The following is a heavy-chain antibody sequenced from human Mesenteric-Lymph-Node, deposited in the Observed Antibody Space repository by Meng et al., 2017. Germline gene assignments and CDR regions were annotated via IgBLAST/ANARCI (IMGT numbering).Heavy chain of an antibody. Sequence: EVQLWESGGGLVQPGGSLRLSCAASGFTFSSYAMSWVRQAPGKGLEWVSAISGSGGSTYYADSVKGRFTIPRDNSKNTLYLQMNSLRAEDTAVYYCAKGWELHWYFDLWGRGTLVTVSS. V-gene: IGHV3-23*01. CDR2: ISGSGGST. CDR3: AKGWELHWYFDL. J-gene: IGHJ2*01. CDR1: GFTFSSYA. D-gene: IGHD1-26*01.